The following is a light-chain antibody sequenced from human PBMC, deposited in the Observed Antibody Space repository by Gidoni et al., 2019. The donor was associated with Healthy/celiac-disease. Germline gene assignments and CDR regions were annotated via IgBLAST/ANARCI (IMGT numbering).Light chain of an antibody. Sequence: DIQMTQSPSALSASVGDRVTITCRASQSISSYLNWYQQKPEKAPKLLIYAASSLQSVVPSRFSGSGSATYFTITISGLQPEVFAYYCCQQSYTTLLTFGQGTKVEIK. CDR2: AAS. CDR3: QQSYTTLLT. CDR1: QSISSY. J-gene: IGKJ1*01. V-gene: IGKV1-39*01.